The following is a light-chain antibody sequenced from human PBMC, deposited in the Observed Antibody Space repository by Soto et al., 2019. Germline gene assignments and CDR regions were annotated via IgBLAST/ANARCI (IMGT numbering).Light chain of an antibody. V-gene: IGKV1-33*01. CDR2: DAS. J-gene: IGKJ4*01. CDR1: QDISNY. CDR3: QQYENLPPLT. Sequence: DIQMTQTPSSRSASVGDRVTMTCQASQDISNYLNWYQQKPGKAPKLLIYDASNLETGVPSRFSGSGSGTDFTFTISSLQPEDIATYYCQQYENLPPLTFGGGTKVEIK.